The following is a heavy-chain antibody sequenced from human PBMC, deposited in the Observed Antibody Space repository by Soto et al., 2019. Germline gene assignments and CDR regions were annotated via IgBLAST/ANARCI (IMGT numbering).Heavy chain of an antibody. CDR2: IWYDGSNK. D-gene: IGHD3-16*01. Sequence: PGGSLRLSCAASGFTFSSYGMHWVRQAPGKGLEWVAAIWYDGSNKYYADSVKGRFTISRDNSKNTLYLQMNSLRAEDTAVYYCARVLRTYYDYIWGSFLGAFDIWGQGT. V-gene: IGHV3-33*01. J-gene: IGHJ3*02. CDR3: ARVLRTYYDYIWGSFLGAFDI. CDR1: GFTFSSYG.